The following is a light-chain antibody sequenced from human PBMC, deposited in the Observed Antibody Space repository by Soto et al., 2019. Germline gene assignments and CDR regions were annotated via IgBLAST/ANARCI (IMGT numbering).Light chain of an antibody. CDR2: DVT. Sequence: QSALTQPASVSGSPGQSITISCTGTSSNVGGYNYVSWYQHHPGKAPKLMIYDVTNRPSGVSDRFSGSKSGTTASLTISGLQGEDEADYYCASYTSSRDVVFGGGTQLTVL. CDR1: SSNVGGYNY. J-gene: IGLJ2*01. V-gene: IGLV2-14*03. CDR3: ASYTSSRDVV.